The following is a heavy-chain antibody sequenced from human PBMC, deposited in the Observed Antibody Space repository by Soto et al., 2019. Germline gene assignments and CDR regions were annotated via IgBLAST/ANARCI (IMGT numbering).Heavy chain of an antibody. CDR3: ARSSDIVLMIYATFDS. CDR2: ISFDSDHV. J-gene: IGHJ4*02. V-gene: IGHV3-21*01. D-gene: IGHD2-8*01. Sequence: PWGSLRLSCTSSVFNFNSHSMNWLRQAPGKGLEWVSSISFDSDHVYYADSVKGRFTISRDNAENSVYLQMNSLRAEDTAVYYCARSSDIVLMIYATFDSWGQGTLVTVSS. CDR1: VFNFNSHS.